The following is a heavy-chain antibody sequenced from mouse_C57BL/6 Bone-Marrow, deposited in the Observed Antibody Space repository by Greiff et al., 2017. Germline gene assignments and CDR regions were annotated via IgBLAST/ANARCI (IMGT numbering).Heavy chain of an antibody. CDR3: ARRGYGSSPWYFDV. V-gene: IGHV1-80*01. CDR1: GYAFSSYW. J-gene: IGHJ1*03. D-gene: IGHD1-1*01. CDR2: IYPGDGDT. Sequence: QVQLQQSGAELVKPGASVKISCKASGYAFSSYWMNWVKQRPGKGLEWIGQIYPGDGDTNYNGKFKGKATLTADKSSSTAYMQLSSLTSEDSAVYFCARRGYGSSPWYFDVWGTGTTVTVSS.